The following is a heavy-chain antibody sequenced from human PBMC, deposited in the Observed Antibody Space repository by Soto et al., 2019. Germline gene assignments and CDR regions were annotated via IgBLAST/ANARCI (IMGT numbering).Heavy chain of an antibody. CDR3: ARGKGIAAAGKSFDY. CDR2: INHSGST. V-gene: IGHV4-34*01. D-gene: IGHD6-13*01. Sequence: ASETLSLTCAVYGGSFSGYYWSWIRQPPGKGLEWIGEINHSGSTNYNPSLKSRVTISVDTSKNQFSLKLSSVTAADTAVYYCARGKGIAAAGKSFDYWGQGTLVTVSS. J-gene: IGHJ4*02. CDR1: GGSFSGYY.